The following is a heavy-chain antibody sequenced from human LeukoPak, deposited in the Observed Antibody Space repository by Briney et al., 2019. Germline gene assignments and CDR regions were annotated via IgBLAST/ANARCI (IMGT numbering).Heavy chain of an antibody. CDR1: GFTFSSYS. D-gene: IGHD4-17*01. Sequence: GGSLRLSYAASGFTFSSYSMNWVRQAPGKGLEWVSSISSSSSYIYYADSVKGRFTISRDNAKNSLYLQMNSLRAEDTAVYYCARARPTVTHGDYWGQGTLVTVSS. CDR3: ARARPTVTHGDY. CDR2: ISSSSSYI. J-gene: IGHJ4*02. V-gene: IGHV3-21*01.